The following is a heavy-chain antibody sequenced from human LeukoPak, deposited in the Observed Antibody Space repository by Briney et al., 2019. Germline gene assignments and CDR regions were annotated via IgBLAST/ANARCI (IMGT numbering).Heavy chain of an antibody. CDR1: GYTFTGYY. CDR2: INPNSGGT. J-gene: IGHJ2*01. Sequence: GASVKVSCKASGYTFTGYYMHWVRQAPGQGLEWMGWINPNSGGTNYAQKFQGRVTMTRDTSISTAYMELSRLRSDDTAVYYCAPLSIAAQTTDWYFDLWGRGTLVTVSS. CDR3: APLSIAAQTTDWYFDL. D-gene: IGHD6-6*01. V-gene: IGHV1-2*02.